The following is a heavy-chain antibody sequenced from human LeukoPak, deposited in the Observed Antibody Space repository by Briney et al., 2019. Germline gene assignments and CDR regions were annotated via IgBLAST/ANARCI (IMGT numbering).Heavy chain of an antibody. Sequence: GASVKVSCKASGYTFTGYYMHWVRQAPGQGLEWMGWINPNSGGTNYAQKFQGRVTMTRDTSISTACMELSRLRSDDTAVYYCARGRGIAAAYYFDYWGQGTLVTVSS. D-gene: IGHD6-13*01. J-gene: IGHJ4*02. CDR2: INPNSGGT. V-gene: IGHV1-2*02. CDR3: ARGRGIAAAYYFDY. CDR1: GYTFTGYY.